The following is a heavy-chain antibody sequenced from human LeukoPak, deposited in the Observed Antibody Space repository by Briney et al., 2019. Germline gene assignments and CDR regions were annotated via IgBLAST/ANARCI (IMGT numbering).Heavy chain of an antibody. J-gene: IGHJ3*02. CDR3: ARRIAAAGNDAFDI. CDR2: IFYSGGT. V-gene: IGHV4-39*07. CDR1: GGSMSSSSYY. D-gene: IGHD6-13*01. Sequence: SETLSLTCTVSGGSMSSSSYYWGWIRQTPGKGLEWIGNIFYSGGTYYNPSLKSRVTISVDKSKNQFSLKLSSVTAADTAVYYCARRIAAAGNDAFDIWGQGTMVTVSS.